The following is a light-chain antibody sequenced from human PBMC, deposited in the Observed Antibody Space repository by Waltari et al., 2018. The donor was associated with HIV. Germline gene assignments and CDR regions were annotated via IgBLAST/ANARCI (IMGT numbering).Light chain of an antibody. CDR2: AVS. CDR1: SSDVGGYNY. J-gene: IGLJ2*01. Sequence: QSALTQPPSASGSPGQSVTISCTGTSSDVGGYNYVSWYQQHPGKAPKLMIYAVSKRPSGVPDRFSGSKSGNTASLTVSGLQAEDEADYYCSSYAGSNNVVFAGGTKLTVL. CDR3: SSYAGSNNVV. V-gene: IGLV2-8*01.